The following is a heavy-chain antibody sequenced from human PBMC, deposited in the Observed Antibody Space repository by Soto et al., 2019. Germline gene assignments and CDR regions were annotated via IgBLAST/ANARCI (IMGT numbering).Heavy chain of an antibody. Sequence: QVQLQESGPGLVKPSETLSLTCTVSGGSISSYYWSWIRQPPGKGLEWIGYIYYSGSTNYNPSLKSRVTISVDTSNNQFSLKLSSVTAADTAVYYCASGRGYSYGSFDYWGQGTLVTVSS. V-gene: IGHV4-59*01. CDR2: IYYSGST. CDR3: ASGRGYSYGSFDY. J-gene: IGHJ4*02. CDR1: GGSISSYY. D-gene: IGHD5-18*01.